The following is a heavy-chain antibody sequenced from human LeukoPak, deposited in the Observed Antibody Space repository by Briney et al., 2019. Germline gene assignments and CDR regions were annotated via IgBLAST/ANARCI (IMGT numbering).Heavy chain of an antibody. J-gene: IGHJ6*03. CDR3: ARVVVPAVYYYMDV. D-gene: IGHD2-2*01. Sequence: SETLSLTCTVSGGSISSSSYYWGWIRQPPGKGLEWIGSIYYSGSTYYNPSLKSRVTISVDTSKNQFSLKLSSVTAADTAVYYCARVVVPAVYYYMDVWAKGPRSPSP. V-gene: IGHV4-39*07. CDR1: GGSISSSSYY. CDR2: IYYSGST.